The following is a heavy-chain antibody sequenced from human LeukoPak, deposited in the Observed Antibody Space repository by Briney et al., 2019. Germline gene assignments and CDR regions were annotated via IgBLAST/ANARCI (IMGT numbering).Heavy chain of an antibody. J-gene: IGHJ4*02. CDR2: ISWDSGGI. CDR1: GFNLDEYA. V-gene: IGHV3-9*01. Sequence: GRSLRLSCAASGFNLDEYAMHWVRQAPGKGLEWVSGISWDSGGIGYADSVKGRFTISRDNAKNPLYLEMNSLRTEDTALYYCVKDASGWYMIDNWGQGTQVTVAS. CDR3: VKDASGWYMIDN. D-gene: IGHD6-19*01.